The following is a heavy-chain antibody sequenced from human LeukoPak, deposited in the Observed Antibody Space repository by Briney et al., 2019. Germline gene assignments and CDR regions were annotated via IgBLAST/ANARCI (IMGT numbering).Heavy chain of an antibody. D-gene: IGHD6-13*01. CDR1: GGSFSGYY. CDR2: VNHSGDT. CDR3: ARVAAGIGFFQH. Sequence: SETLSLTCAVYGGSFSGYYWSWIRQPPGKGLEWIGEVNHSGDTNYNPSLKSRVTISVDTSKNQFSLKLNSVTAADTAVYYCARVAAGIGFFQHWGQGTLVTVSS. J-gene: IGHJ1*01. V-gene: IGHV4-34*01.